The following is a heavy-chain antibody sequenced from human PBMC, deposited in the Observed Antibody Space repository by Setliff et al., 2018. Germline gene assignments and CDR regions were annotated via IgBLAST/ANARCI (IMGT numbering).Heavy chain of an antibody. CDR2: INPNSGVT. D-gene: IGHD1-26*01. CDR1: GYSFTGYF. J-gene: IGHJ6*03. CDR3: SREGGLQGATSYYYFYNYINV. V-gene: IGHV1-2*02. Sequence: ASVKVSCKASGYSFTGYFIHWVRQASGQGLEWMGWINPNSGVTSYAQNFRGRITMTRDTSISTVYMELNSLRSDDAAVYFCSREGGLQGATSYYYFYNYINVWGKGTKVTVSS.